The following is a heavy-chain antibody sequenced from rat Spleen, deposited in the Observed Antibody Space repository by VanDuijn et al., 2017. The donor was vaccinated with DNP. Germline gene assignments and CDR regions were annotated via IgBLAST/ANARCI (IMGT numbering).Heavy chain of an antibody. CDR2: ITYDGGNT. CDR3: VRVDRDSYAHDY. CDR1: GFTFSNYY. D-gene: IGHD1-12*01. V-gene: IGHV5-25*01. J-gene: IGHJ2*01. Sequence: EVQLVESGGGLVQPGRSMKLSCAASGFTFSNYYMAWVRQAPTKGLEWVAYITYDGGNTYYRDSVKGRFTISRDNAKSTLYLQMDSLRSDDTATYYCVRVDRDSYAHDYWGQGVMVTVSS.